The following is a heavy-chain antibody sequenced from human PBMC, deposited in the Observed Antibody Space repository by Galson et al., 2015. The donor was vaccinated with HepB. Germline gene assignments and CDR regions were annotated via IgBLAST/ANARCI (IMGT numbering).Heavy chain of an antibody. D-gene: IGHD1-1*01. V-gene: IGHV1-2*02. J-gene: IGHJ4*02. CDR1: GYTFTNYY. Sequence: SVKVSCKASGYTFTNYYMHWVRQAPGQGLEWIGWINPDSGGTNYAQSFQGRVTMTRDTSISTAYMELTSLTSDDTAVYFCARDEPRDWNDFDYWGQGTLVTVSS. CDR3: ARDEPRDWNDFDY. CDR2: INPDSGGT.